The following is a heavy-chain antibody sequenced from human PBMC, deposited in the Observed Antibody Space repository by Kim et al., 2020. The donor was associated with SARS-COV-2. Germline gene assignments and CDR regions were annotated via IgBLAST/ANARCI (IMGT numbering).Heavy chain of an antibody. CDR1: GGSFSGYY. Sequence: SETLSLTCAVYGGSFSGYYWSWIRQPPGKGLEWIGEINHSGSTNYNPSLKSRVTISVDTSKNQFSLKLSSVTAADTAVYYCARARRLLYCGGDCKKGGGDYWGQGTLVTVSS. CDR3: ARARRLLYCGGDCKKGGGDY. CDR2: INHSGST. J-gene: IGHJ4*02. V-gene: IGHV4-34*01. D-gene: IGHD2-21*02.